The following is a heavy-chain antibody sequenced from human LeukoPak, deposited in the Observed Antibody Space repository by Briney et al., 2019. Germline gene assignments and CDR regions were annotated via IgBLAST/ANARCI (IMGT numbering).Heavy chain of an antibody. Sequence: GGSLRLSCAASGFTFSSYAMSWVRQAPGKGLEWVSYISSSGSTIYYADSVKGRFTISRDNAKNSLYLQMDSLRAEDTAVYYCARDLKTYSSSSWWGQGTLVTVSS. J-gene: IGHJ4*02. CDR2: ISSSGSTI. CDR3: ARDLKTYSSSSW. CDR1: GFTFSSYA. D-gene: IGHD6-13*01. V-gene: IGHV3-48*03.